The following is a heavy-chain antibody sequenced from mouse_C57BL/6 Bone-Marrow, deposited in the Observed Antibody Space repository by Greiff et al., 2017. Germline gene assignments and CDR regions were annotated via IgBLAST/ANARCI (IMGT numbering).Heavy chain of an antibody. CDR2: IYPGDGDT. CDR3: ARGTYCGRGGFAD. Sequence: LVESGPELVKPGDSVKISCKASGYSFSSSWMYWVKQRPGKGLGWIGRIYPGDGDTNYNGKFKGKATMTADNSSSTAYMQLSRLTSEDSAVYICARGTYCGRGGFADWDQGTLVTGSA. CDR1: GYSFSSSW. J-gene: IGHJ3*01. V-gene: IGHV1-82*01. D-gene: IGHD1-2*01.